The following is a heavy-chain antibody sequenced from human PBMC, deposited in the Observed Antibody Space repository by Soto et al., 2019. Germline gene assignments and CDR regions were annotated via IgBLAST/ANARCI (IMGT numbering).Heavy chain of an antibody. J-gene: IGHJ3*02. D-gene: IGHD3-10*01. Sequence: PSETLSLTCSVSGVSISTTSHYWGWIRQPPGKGLEWIGSIYYSGSTYYNPPLKSRVSISVDTSKNQYSLKLGSVTAADTAVYYCARHQLIWFGAIDAFDIWGQGTMVTVSS. V-gene: IGHV4-39*01. CDR1: GVSISTTSHY. CDR3: ARHQLIWFGAIDAFDI. CDR2: IYYSGST.